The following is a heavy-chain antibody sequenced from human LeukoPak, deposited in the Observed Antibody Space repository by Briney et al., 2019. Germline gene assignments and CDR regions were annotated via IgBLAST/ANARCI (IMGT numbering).Heavy chain of an antibody. D-gene: IGHD2-15*01. CDR2: IYHSGST. CDR1: GGSISSSNW. CDR3: ARGREGDIVVVVAASYYFDY. J-gene: IGHJ4*02. V-gene: IGHV4-4*02. Sequence: PSGTLSLTCAVSGGSISSSNWWSWVRQPPGKGLEWIGEIYHSGSTNYNPSLKSRVTISVDTSKNQFSLKLSSVTAADTAVYYCARGREGDIVVVVAASYYFDYWGQGTLVTVSS.